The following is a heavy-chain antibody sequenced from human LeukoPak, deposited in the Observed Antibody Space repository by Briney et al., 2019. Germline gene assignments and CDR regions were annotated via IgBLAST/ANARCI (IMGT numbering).Heavy chain of an antibody. CDR1: GGSVTSTNW. CDR2: VHLDGRT. V-gene: IGHV4-4*02. CDR3: ARALFNYYYTYFDY. D-gene: IGHD3-22*01. J-gene: IGHJ4*02. Sequence: SETLSLTCGVSGGSVTSTNWWTWVRQPPGKGLEWLGEVHLDGRTNYNPSLKSRLTMSVDLSENHISLKLTSVTAADTAVYYCARALFNYYYTYFDYWGQGTLVTVS.